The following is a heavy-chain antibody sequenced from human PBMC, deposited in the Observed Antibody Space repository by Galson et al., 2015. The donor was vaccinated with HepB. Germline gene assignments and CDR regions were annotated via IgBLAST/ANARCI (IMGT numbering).Heavy chain of an antibody. CDR3: ARDRGYGDYVSSNWFDP. Sequence: SVKVSCKASGYTFTSYAMHWVRQAPGQRLEWMGWINAGNGNTNYAQKLQGRVTMTTNTSTSTAYMELRSLRSDGTDVYYCARDRGYGDYVSSNWFDPWGQGTMVTVSS. CDR1: GYTFTSYA. V-gene: IGHV1-3*01. CDR2: INAGNGNT. J-gene: IGHJ5*02. D-gene: IGHD4-17*01.